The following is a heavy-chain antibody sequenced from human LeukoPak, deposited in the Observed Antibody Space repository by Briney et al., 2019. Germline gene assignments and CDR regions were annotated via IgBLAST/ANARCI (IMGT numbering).Heavy chain of an antibody. Sequence: EASVKVSCKASGYTFTTYDINWVRQATGQGLEWMGWMNPNSGNTGYAQKFQGRVTMTRNTSISTAFMELSGLRSEDTAVYFCARRNTAMVAGLGYWGQGSLVTVSS. D-gene: IGHD5-18*01. CDR1: GYTFTTYD. J-gene: IGHJ4*02. CDR3: ARRNTAMVAGLGY. CDR2: MNPNSGNT. V-gene: IGHV1-8*01.